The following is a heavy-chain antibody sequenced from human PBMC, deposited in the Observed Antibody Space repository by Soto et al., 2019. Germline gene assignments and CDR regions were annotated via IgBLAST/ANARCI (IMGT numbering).Heavy chain of an antibody. J-gene: IGHJ4*02. CDR1: RGSSTNCRSY. V-gene: IGHV4-39*01. Sequence: PFEPLSLPPRVSRGSSTNCRSYQGWIPPPPGEGPEWIGSIYYSGSTYYNPSLKSRVTISVDTSKNQFSLKLSSVTAADTAVYYCARLGLTYYYDSSGYYHNDYWGQGTLVTVSS. CDR2: IYYSGST. CDR3: ARLGLTYYYDSSGYYHNDY. D-gene: IGHD3-22*01.